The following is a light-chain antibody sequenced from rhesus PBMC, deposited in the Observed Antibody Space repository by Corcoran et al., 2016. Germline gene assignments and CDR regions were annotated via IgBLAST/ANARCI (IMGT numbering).Light chain of an antibody. J-gene: IGKJ3*01. CDR3: QHYYDNPFT. Sequence: DIQMTQSPSALSASVGDRVTISCRASQNIYSNLAWYQQKPGKAPKLLIYAASSVQPGIPFRFSGCGSGTDFTLTISSLQPEDSAAYYCQHYYDNPFTFGPGTKLDIK. V-gene: IGKV1S12*01. CDR2: AAS. CDR1: QNIYSN.